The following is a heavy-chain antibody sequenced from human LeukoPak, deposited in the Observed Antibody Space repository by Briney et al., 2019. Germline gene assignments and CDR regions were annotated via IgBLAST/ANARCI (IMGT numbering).Heavy chain of an antibody. Sequence: SETLSLTCTVSGDSISSSRYYWGWIRQPPGKGLEWIGTFYYSGSTYYNPSLKSRVTISVDTSKNQFSLRLTSVTATDTAVYYCARDVEVRSPRNEVWLGHAFDIWGQGTMVTVSS. CDR2: FYYSGST. J-gene: IGHJ3*02. V-gene: IGHV4-39*02. CDR1: GDSISSSRYY. D-gene: IGHD3-10*01. CDR3: ARDVEVRSPRNEVWLGHAFDI.